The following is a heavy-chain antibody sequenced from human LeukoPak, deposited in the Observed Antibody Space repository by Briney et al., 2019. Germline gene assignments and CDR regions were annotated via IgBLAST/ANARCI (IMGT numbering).Heavy chain of an antibody. Sequence: GGSLRLSCAASGFTFSTYNMNWVRQAPGKGLEWISYITSSSYTIYYADSVKGRFTVSRDNAKNTLYLQMNSLRAEDTAVYYCARDLATTNWFDPWGQGTLVTVSS. CDR3: ARDLATTNWFDP. D-gene: IGHD1-7*01. J-gene: IGHJ5*02. CDR2: ITSSSYTI. V-gene: IGHV3-48*04. CDR1: GFTFSTYN.